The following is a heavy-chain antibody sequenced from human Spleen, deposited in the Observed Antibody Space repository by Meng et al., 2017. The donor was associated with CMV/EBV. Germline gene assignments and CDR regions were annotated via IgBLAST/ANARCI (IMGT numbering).Heavy chain of an antibody. D-gene: IGHD2/OR15-2a*01. J-gene: IGHJ4*02. Sequence: SGYTFINFGLSWVRQAPGQGLEWMGWISAYNGDRNHAPKFQDRVTMTADTSTRTVYMELRSLRSDDTAVYYCARASGVIAAATLEFWGQGTLVTVSS. CDR1: GYTFINFG. CDR3: ARASGVIAAATLEF. CDR2: ISAYNGDR. V-gene: IGHV1-18*01.